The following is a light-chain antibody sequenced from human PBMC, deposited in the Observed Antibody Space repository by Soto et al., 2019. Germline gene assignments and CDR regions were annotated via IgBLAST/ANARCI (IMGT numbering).Light chain of an antibody. CDR3: QQSLT. Sequence: EIVMTKSPATLSVSPGEIATLSCRASQSVSSNFAWYQQKPGQAPRLLIYAASTRATCIPARFSGSGSGTEFTLTVSGLESEDFAVYYCQQSLTFGQATKVDIK. CDR1: QSVSSN. CDR2: AAS. J-gene: IGKJ1*01. V-gene: IGKV3-15*01.